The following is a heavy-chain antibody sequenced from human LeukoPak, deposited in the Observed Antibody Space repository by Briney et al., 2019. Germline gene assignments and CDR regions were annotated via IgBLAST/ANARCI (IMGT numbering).Heavy chain of an antibody. J-gene: IGHJ4*02. D-gene: IGHD3-22*01. CDR3: ARGTPRDTMIVVVPLDY. Sequence: ASVKVSCKASGYTFTGYYMHWVRQAPGQGLEWMGWINPNSGGTNYAQKFQGRVTMTRDTSISTAYMELSRLRSDDTALYYCARGTPRDTMIVVVPLDYWGQGTLVTVSS. CDR1: GYTFTGYY. V-gene: IGHV1-2*02. CDR2: INPNSGGT.